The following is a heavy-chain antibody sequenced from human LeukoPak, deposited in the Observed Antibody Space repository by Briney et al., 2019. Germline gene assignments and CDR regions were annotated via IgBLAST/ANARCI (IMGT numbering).Heavy chain of an antibody. CDR3: ARDYDY. J-gene: IGHJ4*02. Sequence: GGSLRLSCAASGFTFSSYGMHWVRQAPGKGLEWVAVISYDGSNKYYADSVKGRFTISRDNSKNTLYLQMNSLRAEDTAVYYCARDYDYWGQGTLVTVSS. V-gene: IGHV3-30*03. CDR2: ISYDGSNK. CDR1: GFTFSSYG.